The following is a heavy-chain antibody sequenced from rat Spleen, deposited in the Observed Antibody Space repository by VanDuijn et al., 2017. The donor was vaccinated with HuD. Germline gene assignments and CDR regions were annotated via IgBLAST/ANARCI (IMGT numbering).Heavy chain of an antibody. CDR1: DYSITSNY. D-gene: IGHD1-1*01. CDR3: ARSDGTHYYLPFAD. V-gene: IGHV3-3*01. CDR2: INSAGST. Sequence: EVQLQESGPGLVKPSQSLSLTCSVTDYSITSNYWGWIRKFPGNTLEWMGYINSAGSTNYNPSLKSRISITRDTSKNQFFLQVNSVTTEDTATYYCARSDGTHYYLPFADWGQGTLVTVSS. J-gene: IGHJ3*01.